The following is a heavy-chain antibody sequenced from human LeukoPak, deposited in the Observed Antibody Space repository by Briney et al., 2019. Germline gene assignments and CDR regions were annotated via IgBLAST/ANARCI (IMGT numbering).Heavy chain of an antibody. J-gene: IGHJ4*02. CDR1: GFTLRYYQ. V-gene: IGHV3-48*01. Sequence: GGSLRLSCATSGFTLRYYQMNWVRQAPGKGLEWVSYINVVNGTIYYADSVKGRFTISGDIATNSVYLQMNSLRAEDTAVYYCARSSGTSFDFWGQGTLVTVSS. D-gene: IGHD1-14*01. CDR3: ARSSGTSFDF. CDR2: INVVNGTI.